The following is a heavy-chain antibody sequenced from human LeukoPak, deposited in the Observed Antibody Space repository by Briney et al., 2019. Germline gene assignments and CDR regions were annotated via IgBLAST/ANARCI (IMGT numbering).Heavy chain of an antibody. CDR2: ITRGGSST. D-gene: IGHD3-16*01. Sequence: SGGSLRLSCAASGFTFSSSWMHWVRQAPGKGLVWVSRITRGGSSTTYADSVKGRFTTSRDNAKNTLYLQMDSLRDDDTAVYYCARDPGYESWSPFWGGMDVWGNGTTVIVSS. J-gene: IGHJ6*04. V-gene: IGHV3-74*01. CDR3: ARDPGYESWSPFWGGMDV. CDR1: GFTFSSSW.